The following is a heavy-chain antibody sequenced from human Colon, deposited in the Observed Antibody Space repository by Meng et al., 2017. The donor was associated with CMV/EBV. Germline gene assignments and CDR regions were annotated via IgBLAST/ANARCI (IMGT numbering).Heavy chain of an antibody. Sequence: GGSLRLSCAASGFTFRTFWMHWVRQVPGRGPVWVSRVNSDGSNTPYADSARGRFTISRDNAKNTLYLQMSGLRAEDTAIYYCAGSESSNKFDYWGQSTLVTVSS. CDR2: VNSDGSNT. D-gene: IGHD6-6*01. J-gene: IGHJ4*02. CDR1: GFTFRTFW. CDR3: AGSESSNKFDY. V-gene: IGHV3-74*01.